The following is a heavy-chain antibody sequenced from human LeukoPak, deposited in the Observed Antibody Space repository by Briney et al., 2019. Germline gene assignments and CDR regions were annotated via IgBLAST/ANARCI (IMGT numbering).Heavy chain of an antibody. D-gene: IGHD6-13*01. V-gene: IGHV3-49*04. CDR1: GFNFGDYA. CDR3: TRDSRSGYSSRGGDY. CDR2: IRSKAYGGTT. Sequence: GGSLRLSCTASGFNFGDYAMSWVRQAPGKGLEWVGFIRSKAYGGTTEYAASVKGRFTISRDDSKSIAYLQMNSLKTEDTGVYYCTRDSRSGYSSRGGDYWGQGTLVTVSS. J-gene: IGHJ4*02.